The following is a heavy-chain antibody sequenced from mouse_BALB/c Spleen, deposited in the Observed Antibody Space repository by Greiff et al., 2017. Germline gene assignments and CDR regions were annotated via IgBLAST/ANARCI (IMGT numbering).Heavy chain of an antibody. V-gene: IGHV1-7*01. D-gene: IGHD1-2*01. CDR3: ARGDSLLRLRTY. J-gene: IGHJ3*01. CDR2: INPSTGYT. Sequence: VQLQQSGAELAKPGASVKMSCKASGYTFTSYWMHWVKQRPGQGLEWIGYINPSTGYTEYNQKFKDKATLTADKSSSTAYMQLSSLTSEDSAVYYCARGDSLLRLRTYWGQGTLVTVSA. CDR1: GYTFTSYW.